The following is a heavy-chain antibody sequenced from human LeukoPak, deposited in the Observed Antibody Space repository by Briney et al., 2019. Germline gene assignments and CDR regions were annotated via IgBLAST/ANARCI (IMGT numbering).Heavy chain of an antibody. Sequence: PGGSLKLSCAASGFTFSGSALHWVRQASGKGLEWLGRIRSKADSYTTAYAASVKGRFIVSRDDSKNMAYLRMNSLKTEDTAVYYCRAAADLNDYWGQGTLVTVSS. CDR3: RAAADLNDY. V-gene: IGHV3-73*01. CDR2: IRSKADSYTT. D-gene: IGHD6-13*01. CDR1: GFTFSGSA. J-gene: IGHJ4*02.